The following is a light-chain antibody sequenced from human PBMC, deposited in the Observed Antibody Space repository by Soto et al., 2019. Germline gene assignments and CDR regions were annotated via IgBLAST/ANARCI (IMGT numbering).Light chain of an antibody. Sequence: EIVLTQSPGTLSLSSGERATLSCRASESVSAGYLAWYQQKPGQAPRLLIYGASSRATGIPDRFSGSGSGADFTLTISRLEPEDFAVYYCHQDGSSPFTFGPGTKVDIK. CDR2: GAS. CDR1: ESVSAGY. CDR3: HQDGSSPFT. J-gene: IGKJ3*01. V-gene: IGKV3-20*01.